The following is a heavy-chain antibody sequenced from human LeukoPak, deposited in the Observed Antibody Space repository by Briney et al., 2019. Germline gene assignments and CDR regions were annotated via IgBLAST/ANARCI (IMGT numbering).Heavy chain of an antibody. CDR1: GYTLTGYY. Sequence: EASVKVSCKASGYTLTGYYMHWVRQAPGEGLEWMGGFDPEDGETIYAQKFQGRVTMTEDTSTDTAYMEVSSLRSEDTAVYYCAPSWGSSGWYSWFDPWGQGTLVTVSS. D-gene: IGHD6-19*01. CDR2: FDPEDGET. V-gene: IGHV1-24*01. J-gene: IGHJ5*02. CDR3: APSWGSSGWYSWFDP.